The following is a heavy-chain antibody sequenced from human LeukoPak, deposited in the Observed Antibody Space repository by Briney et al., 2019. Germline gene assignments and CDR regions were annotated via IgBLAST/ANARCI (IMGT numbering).Heavy chain of an antibody. J-gene: IGHJ2*01. CDR3: ATGLPSLGSTGTYWYFDL. Sequence: ASVKVSCKASGYTFTSYGIRWVRQAPGQGLEWMGWISAYNGNTNYAQKLQGRVTMTTDTSTSTAYMELRSLRSEDTAVYYCATGLPSLGSTGTYWYFDLWGRGTLVTVSS. V-gene: IGHV1-18*01. CDR1: GYTFTSYG. D-gene: IGHD1-7*01. CDR2: ISAYNGNT.